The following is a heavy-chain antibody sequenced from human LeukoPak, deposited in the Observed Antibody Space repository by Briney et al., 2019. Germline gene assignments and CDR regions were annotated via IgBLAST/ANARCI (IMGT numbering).Heavy chain of an antibody. CDR1: GFTFDDYP. V-gene: IGHV3-9*01. J-gene: IGHJ4*02. Sequence: PGGSLRLSCAASGFTFDDYPMHWVRQAQGKGLEWVSGISWNSGSIGYADSVKGRFTISRDNAKNSLYLQMNSLRAEDTALYYCAKGPMIRGPFDYWGQGTLVTVSS. CDR3: AKGPMIRGPFDY. D-gene: IGHD3-22*01. CDR2: ISWNSGSI.